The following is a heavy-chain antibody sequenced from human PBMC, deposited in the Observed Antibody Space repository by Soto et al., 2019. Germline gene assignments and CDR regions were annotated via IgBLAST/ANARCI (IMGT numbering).Heavy chain of an antibody. CDR2: INSDGSRI. D-gene: IGHD1-26*01. CDR3: ARVATGSYNWFDP. Sequence: EVELVESGGGLVQPGGSLRLSCAASGFSFSTYWMHWVRQAPGKGLVWVSRINSDGSRINYGDSVKGRFTVSRDNAKNTVYLQMNSLRADDTAVYYCARVATGSYNWFDPWDQGTLVTVSS. J-gene: IGHJ5*02. V-gene: IGHV3-74*01. CDR1: GFSFSTYW.